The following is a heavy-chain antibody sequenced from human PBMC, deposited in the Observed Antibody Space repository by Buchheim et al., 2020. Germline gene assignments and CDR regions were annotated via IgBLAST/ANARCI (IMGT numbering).Heavy chain of an antibody. CDR2: IKQDGSEK. CDR3: ARDEGGSGSLVFDY. CDR1: GFAFNTYW. Sequence: EVQLVESGGTLVRPAESLRLSCAASGFAFNTYWMTWVRQAPGKGPEWVANIKQDGSEKYYVDSVKGRFTISRDNAKNSLYLQMNSLRAEDTAVYYCARDEGGSGSLVFDYWGQGTL. J-gene: IGHJ4*02. D-gene: IGHD3-10*01. V-gene: IGHV3-7*01.